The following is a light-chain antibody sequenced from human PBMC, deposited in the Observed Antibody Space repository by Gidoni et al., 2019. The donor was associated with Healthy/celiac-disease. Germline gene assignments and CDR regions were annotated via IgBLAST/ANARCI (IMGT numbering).Light chain of an antibody. J-gene: IGLJ1*01. Sequence: QSALTQTDSVSGSPGQSITISCTGTSSDVGCYNYVSWYQQQPGKAPKLMIYDVSNRPSGVSIRFSGSKSGNTPSLTISGLQAEDEADYYCSSYTSSSTLYVFGTGTKVTVL. CDR2: DVS. CDR3: SSYTSSSTLYV. V-gene: IGLV2-14*01. CDR1: SSDVGCYNY.